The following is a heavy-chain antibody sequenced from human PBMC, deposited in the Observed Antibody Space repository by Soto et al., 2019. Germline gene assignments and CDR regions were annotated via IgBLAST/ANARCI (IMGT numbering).Heavy chain of an antibody. V-gene: IGHV3-7*01. J-gene: IGHJ4*02. CDR3: ARDVYCSGGSCYLYYFDY. CDR2: IKQDGSEK. D-gene: IGHD2-15*01. Sequence: GGSLRLSCAASGFTFSSYWMSWVRPAPGKGLEWVANIKQDGSEKYYVDSVKGRFTISRDNAKNSLYLQMNSLRAEDTAVYYCARDVYCSGGSCYLYYFDYWGQGTLVTVSS. CDR1: GFTFSSYW.